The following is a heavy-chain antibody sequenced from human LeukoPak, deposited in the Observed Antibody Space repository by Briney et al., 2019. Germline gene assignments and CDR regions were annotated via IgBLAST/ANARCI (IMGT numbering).Heavy chain of an antibody. CDR1: GGSISSSSYY. V-gene: IGHV4-39*07. CDR2: IYYSGST. Sequence: SETLSLTCTVSGGSISSSSYYWGWIRQPPGKGLEWIGSIYYSGSTYYNPSLKSRVTISVDTSKNQFSLKLSSVTAADTAVYYCAREERWLQLGGAFDIWGQGTMVTVSS. J-gene: IGHJ3*02. CDR3: AREERWLQLGGAFDI. D-gene: IGHD5-24*01.